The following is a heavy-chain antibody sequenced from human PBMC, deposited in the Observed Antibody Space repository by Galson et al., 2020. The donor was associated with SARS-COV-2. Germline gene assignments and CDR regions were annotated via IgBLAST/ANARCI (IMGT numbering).Heavy chain of an antibody. D-gene: IGHD4-17*01. CDR2: INPYSGDT. Sequence: GESLKLSCKASGFTFTDYYMNWVRQAPGQGLEWVGWINPYSGDTDQAQNFQGRVTMTSDTTINTAYMELSSLTSDDTAIYYCASGDYGVSWGQGTLITVSS. CDR3: ASGDYGVS. J-gene: IGHJ1*01. V-gene: IGHV1-2*02. CDR1: GFTFTDYY.